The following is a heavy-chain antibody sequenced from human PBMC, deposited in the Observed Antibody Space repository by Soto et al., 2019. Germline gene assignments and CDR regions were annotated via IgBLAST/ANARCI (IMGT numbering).Heavy chain of an antibody. CDR2: ISPYNGGT. V-gene: IGHV1-18*01. CDR3: GRCRTESYAMDV. J-gene: IGHJ6*02. Sequence: SDKVSFKDSGYSFNNYGIGWVRQVPGQGPEWMGWISPYNGGTNYAQSVKGRVVMTTDISTNTVYLELRSLRSDDSAIYYCGRCRTESYAMDVWGQGTKVTVSS. CDR1: GYSFNNYG. D-gene: IGHD2-2*01.